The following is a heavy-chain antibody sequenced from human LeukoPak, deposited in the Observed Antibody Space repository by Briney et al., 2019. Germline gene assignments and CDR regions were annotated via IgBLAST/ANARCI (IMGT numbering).Heavy chain of an antibody. CDR3: ARDLHGGYSSDY. Sequence: GSLRLSLAASGFTFNNFGLHWVRQAPGTGLEWVAFMGYEGIHKYYADSVKGRFTISKDNSKATLYLQMNSLRPEDTAVYYCARDLHGGYSSDYWGQGTLVTVSS. J-gene: IGHJ4*02. V-gene: IGHV3-30*02. D-gene: IGHD4-23*01. CDR1: GFTFNNFG. CDR2: MGYEGIHK.